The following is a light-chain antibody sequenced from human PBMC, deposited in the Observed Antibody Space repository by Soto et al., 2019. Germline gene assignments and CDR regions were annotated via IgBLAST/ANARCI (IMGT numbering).Light chain of an antibody. V-gene: IGKV3-20*01. CDR2: GAS. Sequence: EIVLTQSPGTLSLSPGERATLSCRASQSVSSNFLAWYQEKLGQAPRLLIYGASKRATGIPDRFSGSGSGTDFTLTVSRLEPEDFAVYFCQHYGTFGPGTKVDIK. J-gene: IGKJ3*01. CDR3: QHYGT. CDR1: QSVSSNF.